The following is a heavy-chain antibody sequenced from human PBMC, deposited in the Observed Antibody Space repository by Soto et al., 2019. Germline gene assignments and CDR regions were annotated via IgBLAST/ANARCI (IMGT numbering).Heavy chain of an antibody. D-gene: IGHD3-9*01. CDR2: ISGSGGST. J-gene: IGHJ4*02. CDR1: GFTFSSYA. Sequence: GGSLILSCAASGFTFSSYAMSWVRQAPGKGLEWVSAISGSGGSTYYADSVKGRFTISRDNSKNTLYLQMNSLRAEDTAVYYCAKGPYYDILTGYYTTGSFDYWGQGTLVTVSS. CDR3: AKGPYYDILTGYYTTGSFDY. V-gene: IGHV3-23*01.